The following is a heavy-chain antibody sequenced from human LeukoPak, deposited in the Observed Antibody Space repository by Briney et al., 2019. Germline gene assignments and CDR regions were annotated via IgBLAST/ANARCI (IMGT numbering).Heavy chain of an antibody. Sequence: SETLSLTCTVSGXSISGYYLSWIRQPPGKGLEWIGYIYYSGNTNYNPSLKSRVTISVDTSKNQFSLKLSSVTAADTAVYYCARLTMVRGANYYYYYGMDVWGQGTTVTVSS. D-gene: IGHD3-10*01. CDR3: ARLTMVRGANYYYYYGMDV. V-gene: IGHV4-59*08. J-gene: IGHJ6*02. CDR1: GXSISGYY. CDR2: IYYSGNT.